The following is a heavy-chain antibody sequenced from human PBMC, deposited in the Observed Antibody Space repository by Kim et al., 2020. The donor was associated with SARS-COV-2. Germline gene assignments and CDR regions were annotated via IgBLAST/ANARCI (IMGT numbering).Heavy chain of an antibody. CDR1: GFTFSSYA. Sequence: GGSLRLPCAASGFTFSSYAMHWVRQAPGKGLEWVAVISYDGSNKYYADSVKGRFTISRDNSKNTLYLQMNSLRAEDTAVYYWARATKGGYYYGMDVWGQGTTVTVSS. CDR2: ISYDGSNK. CDR3: ARATKGGYYYGMDV. V-gene: IGHV3-30*04. D-gene: IGHD3-16*01. J-gene: IGHJ6*02.